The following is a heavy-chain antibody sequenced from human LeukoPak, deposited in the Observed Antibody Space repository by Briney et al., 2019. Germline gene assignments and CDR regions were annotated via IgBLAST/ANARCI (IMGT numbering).Heavy chain of an antibody. CDR2: INESGNT. CDR3: ARGPDDIVVVPLDY. CDR1: GGSFSGYY. D-gene: IGHD2-2*01. J-gene: IGHJ4*02. Sequence: SETLSLTCAVYGGSFSGYYWSWIRHPPGKGLEWIGEINESGNTNYNPSLKSRVTISVDTSKSQFSLKLGSVTAADTAVYYCARGPDDIVVVPLDYWGQGTLVTVSS. V-gene: IGHV4-34*01.